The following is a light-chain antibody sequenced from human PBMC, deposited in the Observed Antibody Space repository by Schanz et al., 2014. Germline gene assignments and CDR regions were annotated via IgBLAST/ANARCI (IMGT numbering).Light chain of an antibody. Sequence: DIQMPQSPSSLSASVGDRVTITCRASQSISSYLNWYQQKPGKAPKLLIYAASSLQSGVPSRFSGSGSGTDFTLTISSLQPEDFATYYCQQLNSYPWTFGQGTKVEIK. CDR3: QQLNSYPWT. CDR2: AAS. CDR1: QSISSY. J-gene: IGKJ1*01. V-gene: IGKV1-39*01.